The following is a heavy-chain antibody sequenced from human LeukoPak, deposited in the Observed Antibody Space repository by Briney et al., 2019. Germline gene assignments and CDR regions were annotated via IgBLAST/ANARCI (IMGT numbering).Heavy chain of an antibody. CDR2: IYHGGST. CDR3: ARYSSSGKGDY. CDR1: GYSTSSGYY. V-gene: IGHV4-38-2*01. D-gene: IGHD6-13*01. Sequence: PSETLSLTCSVSGYSTSSGYYWGWIRQPPGKGLEWIGNIYHGGSTYYNSSLKSRVTMSVDTSKNQFSLQPSSVTAADTAVYYCARYSSSGKGDYWGQGTLVTVSS. J-gene: IGHJ4*02.